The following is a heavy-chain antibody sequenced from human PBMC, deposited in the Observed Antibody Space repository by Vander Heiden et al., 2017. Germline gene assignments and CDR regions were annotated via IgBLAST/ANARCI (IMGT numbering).Heavy chain of an antibody. D-gene: IGHD2-2*02. V-gene: IGHV3-15*07. CDR1: GFTFSNAW. CDR3: TTGERYTSFDI. CDR2: IKSKTDGGTT. J-gene: IGHJ3*02. Sequence: EVQLVESGGGLVKPGGSLRLSCAASGFTFSNAWMNWVRQAGGKGLEWVGSIKSKTDGGTTDDAAPVKGRFTIARDDAKNRLYMQMNSMKTEDTAVYYCTTGERYTSFDIWGQGTMVTVCS.